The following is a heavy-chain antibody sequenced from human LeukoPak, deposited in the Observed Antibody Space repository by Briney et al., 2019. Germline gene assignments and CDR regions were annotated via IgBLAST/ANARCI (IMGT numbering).Heavy chain of an antibody. CDR2: ISYIGST. Sequence: LETLSLTCAVSADSFSSHYRTWIRQPPGKGLEWIGYISYIGSTNYNPSLKSRVTISIDTSKNQFSLKLSSVTAADTAVYYCARDLVTVTKGFDIWGQGAMVSVSS. D-gene: IGHD4-17*01. J-gene: IGHJ3*02. CDR1: ADSFSSHY. V-gene: IGHV4-59*11. CDR3: ARDLVTVTKGFDI.